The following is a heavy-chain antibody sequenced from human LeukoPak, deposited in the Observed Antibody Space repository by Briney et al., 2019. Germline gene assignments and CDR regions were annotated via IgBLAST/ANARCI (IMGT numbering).Heavy chain of an antibody. CDR2: IYPGDSDT. CDR3: ARGRREVVPAAMPYFLDY. CDR1: GYSFTSYW. V-gene: IGHV5-51*01. D-gene: IGHD2-2*01. J-gene: IGHJ4*02. Sequence: HGESLKISCKGSGYSFTSYWIGWVRQMPGKGLEWMGIIYPGDSDTRYSPSFEGQVTISADKSITTAYLQWSSLKASDTAMYYCARGRREVVPAAMPYFLDYWGQGTLVTVSS.